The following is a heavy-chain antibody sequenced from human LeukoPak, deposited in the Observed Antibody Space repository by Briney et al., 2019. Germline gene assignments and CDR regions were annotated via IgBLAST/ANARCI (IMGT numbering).Heavy chain of an antibody. CDR2: IYYSGST. CDR1: GGSISSYY. V-gene: IGHV4-59*01. J-gene: IGHJ4*02. CDR3: ARDGVAVLRFLEWPPGQTVWAAPGVY. D-gene: IGHD3-3*01. Sequence: SETLSLTCTVSGGSISSYYWSWIRQPPGKGLEWIGYIYYSGSTNYNPSLKSRVTISVDTSKNQFSLKLSSVTAADTAVYYCARDGVAVLRFLEWPPGQTVWAAPGVYWGQGTLVTVSS.